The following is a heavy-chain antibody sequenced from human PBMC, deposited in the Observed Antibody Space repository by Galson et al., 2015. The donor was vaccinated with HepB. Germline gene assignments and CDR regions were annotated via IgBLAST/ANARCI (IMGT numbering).Heavy chain of an antibody. CDR1: GFTFSSYG. D-gene: IGHD1-26*01. J-gene: IGHJ6*02. Sequence: SLRLSCAASGFTFSSYGMHWVRQAPGKGLEWVAVISYDGSNKYYADSVKGRFTISRDNSKNTLYLQMNSLRAEDTAVYYCAKDLWEVLYGMDVWGQGTTVAVSS. V-gene: IGHV3-30*18. CDR3: AKDLWEVLYGMDV. CDR2: ISYDGSNK.